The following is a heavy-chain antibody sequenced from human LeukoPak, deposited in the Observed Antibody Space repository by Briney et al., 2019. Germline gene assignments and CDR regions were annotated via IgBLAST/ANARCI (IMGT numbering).Heavy chain of an antibody. CDR3: ASMPSTEIYYFCYMDV. CDR2: ISANAVST. V-gene: IGHV3-23*01. CDR1: RFTFSSYT. D-gene: IGHD2-2*01. Sequence: PGGSLRLSCADSRFTFSSYTMNRVRQAPGKGLEWVSGISANAVSTYYADSVKGRFTISRDNSKNTLYLHMDRLGTEDTAVYYCASMPSTEIYYFCYMDVWGKGTTVTVSS. J-gene: IGHJ6*03.